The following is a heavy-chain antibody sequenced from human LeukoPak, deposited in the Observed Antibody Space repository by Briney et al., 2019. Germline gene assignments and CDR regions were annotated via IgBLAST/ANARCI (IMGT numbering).Heavy chain of an antibody. CDR1: GFTVSSYY. V-gene: IGHV3-53*01. J-gene: IGHJ3*02. CDR3: ARVDCSGGSCLGDAFDI. CDR2: IYSGGST. D-gene: IGHD2-15*01. Sequence: PGGSLRLSCAASGFTVSSYYMSWVRQAPGKGLEWVSVIYSGGSTYYADSVKGRFTISRDNSKNTLYLQMNSLRAEDTAVYYCARVDCSGGSCLGDAFDIWGQGTMVTVSS.